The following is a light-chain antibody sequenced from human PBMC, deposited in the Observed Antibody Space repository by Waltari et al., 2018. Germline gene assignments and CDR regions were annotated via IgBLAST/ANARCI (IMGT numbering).Light chain of an antibody. V-gene: IGLV1-44*01. CDR1: SPNIGNNV. CDR2: RND. CDR3: AAWDDSLNGRWV. J-gene: IGLJ2*01. Sequence: QSVLTQPPSEYGTPGQRVTISCSGCSPNIGNNVVNCYQQVPGTTPKLLIYRNDQRPSGVPDRISGSKSGTSASLAISGLQSEDEAHYYCAAWDDSLNGRWVFGGGTKLTVL.